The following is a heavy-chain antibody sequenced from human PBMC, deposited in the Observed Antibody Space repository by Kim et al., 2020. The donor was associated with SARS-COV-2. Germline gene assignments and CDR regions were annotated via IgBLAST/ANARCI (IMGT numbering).Heavy chain of an antibody. Sequence: GGSLRLSCAASGFTFDDYAMHWVRQAPGKGLEWIYFISGDGDSTYFADSVKGRFTVSRNNSKNSLYLQMTSLRPEDTAVYYCAKDLGCSDGPCYPHLHHW. CDR3: AKDLGCSDGPCYPHLHH. CDR1: GFTFDDYA. J-gene: IGHJ1*01. D-gene: IGHD2-15*01. CDR2: ISGDGDST. V-gene: IGHV3-43*02.